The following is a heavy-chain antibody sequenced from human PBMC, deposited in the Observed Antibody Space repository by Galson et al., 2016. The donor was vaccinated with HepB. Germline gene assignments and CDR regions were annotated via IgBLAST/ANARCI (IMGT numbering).Heavy chain of an antibody. CDR3: TRDKMTYYYDSPHPKSVRPEYYGMDV. V-gene: IGHV3-49*03. J-gene: IGHJ6*02. Sequence: SLRLSCAASGFSFGDYAMSWFRQAQGKGLEWVAFISSKAYGGTTEYAASVKGRFTVSRDESKSIAYLQMNSLKTEDTAVYYCTRDKMTYYYDSPHPKSVRPEYYGMDVWGQGTTVTVSS. D-gene: IGHD3-22*01. CDR1: GFSFGDYA. CDR2: ISSKAYGGTT.